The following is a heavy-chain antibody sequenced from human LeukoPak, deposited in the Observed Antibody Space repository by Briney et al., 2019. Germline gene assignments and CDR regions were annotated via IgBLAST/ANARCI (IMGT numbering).Heavy chain of an antibody. CDR2: ISGSGSTI. Sequence: PGGSLRLSCAASGFTFSNYEMNWVRQAPGKGLEWVSYISGSGSTIYYADSVKGRFTISRDNAKNSLYLQMNSLRAEDTAVYYCASSARGVEWGQGTLVTVSS. J-gene: IGHJ4*02. D-gene: IGHD3-10*01. CDR1: GFTFSNYE. CDR3: ASSARGVE. V-gene: IGHV3-48*03.